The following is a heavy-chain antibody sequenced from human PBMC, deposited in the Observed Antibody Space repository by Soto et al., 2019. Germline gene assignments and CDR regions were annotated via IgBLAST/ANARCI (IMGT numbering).Heavy chain of an antibody. V-gene: IGHV4-39*01. CDR2: IYSTGST. D-gene: IGHD4-4*01. CDR3: ARLDYIGPQVEP. J-gene: IGHJ5*02. Sequence: SETLSLTCTFSVVSIRSSSKYWGWIRQPPGKGLEWIGSIYSTGSTFYNLSLKSRVTISVDTSKNQFALTLNSVTAADTAVYYCARLDYIGPQVEPLGQRTLVIVSS. CDR1: VVSIRSSSKY.